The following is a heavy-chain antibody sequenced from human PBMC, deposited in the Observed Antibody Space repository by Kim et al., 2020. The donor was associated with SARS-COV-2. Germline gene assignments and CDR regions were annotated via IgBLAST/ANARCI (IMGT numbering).Heavy chain of an antibody. V-gene: IGHV1-69*01. J-gene: IGHJ4*02. Sequence: AQKFQGRVTITADESTSTAYMELSSLRSEDTAVYYCARADVVVTTTLGYWGQGTLVTVSS. D-gene: IGHD2-21*02. CDR3: ARADVVVTTTLGY.